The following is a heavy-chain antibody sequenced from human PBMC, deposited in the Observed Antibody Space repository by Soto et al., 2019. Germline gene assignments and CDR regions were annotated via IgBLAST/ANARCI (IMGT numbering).Heavy chain of an antibody. J-gene: IGHJ6*03. CDR2: IKEDGREK. V-gene: IGHV3-7*01. CDR1: GFTFSRYW. D-gene: IGHD3-10*01. Sequence: DVQLVESGGGLVHPGGSLRLSCAASGFTFSRYWMSWVRQAPGKRLEWVANIKEDGREKYYVDSVKGRFTISRDNAKNLLSLQMNSLRAEDTAVYYCARVVVSLWYGTLYFPNYMDVWGKGTTVTVSS. CDR3: ARVVVSLWYGTLYFPNYMDV.